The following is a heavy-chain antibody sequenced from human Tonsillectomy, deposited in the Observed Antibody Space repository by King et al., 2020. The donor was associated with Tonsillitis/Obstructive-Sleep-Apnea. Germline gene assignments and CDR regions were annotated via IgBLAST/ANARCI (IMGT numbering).Heavy chain of an antibody. CDR1: GFTFSSYA. CDR3: VKDRGNYDFWSGYYTWDAFDI. Sequence: EVQLVESGGGLVQPGGSLRLSCSASGFTFSSYAMHWVRQAPGKGLEYVSAISSNGGSTYYADSVKGRFTIPRDNSKNTLYLQMSSLRAEDTAVYYCVKDRGNYDFWSGYYTWDAFDIWGQGTMVTVSS. V-gene: IGHV3-64D*06. D-gene: IGHD3-3*01. J-gene: IGHJ3*02. CDR2: ISSNGGST.